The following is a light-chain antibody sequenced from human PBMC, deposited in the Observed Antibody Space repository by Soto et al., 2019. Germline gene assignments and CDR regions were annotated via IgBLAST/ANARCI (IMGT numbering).Light chain of an antibody. J-gene: IGKJ5*01. V-gene: IGKV3D-20*01. CDR2: ETS. CDR3: QQYGSSPFT. Sequence: EIVLTQSPATLSLSPGERATLSCRASESVAGYFAWYQQKPGLPPRLLIYETSNRVIGIPARFSGSGSGTDFTLTISRLEPEDFAVYYCQQYGSSPFTFGQGTRLEIK. CDR1: ESVAGY.